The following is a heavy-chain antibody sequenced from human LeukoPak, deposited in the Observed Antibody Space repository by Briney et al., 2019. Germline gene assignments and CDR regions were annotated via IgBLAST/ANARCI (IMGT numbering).Heavy chain of an antibody. Sequence: ASVKDSCKXSGYTFTSYYMHWVRQAPGQGLEWMGIINPSGGSTSYAQKFQGRVTMTRDTSTSTVYMELSSLRSEDTAVYYCARGGNPEWYFDLWGRGTLVTVSS. J-gene: IGHJ2*01. CDR1: GYTFTSYY. CDR2: INPSGGST. V-gene: IGHV1-46*01. CDR3: ARGGNPEWYFDL. D-gene: IGHD4-23*01.